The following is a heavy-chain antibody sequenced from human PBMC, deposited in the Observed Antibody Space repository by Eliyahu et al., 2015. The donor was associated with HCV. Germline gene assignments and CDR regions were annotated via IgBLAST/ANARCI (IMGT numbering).Heavy chain of an antibody. D-gene: IGHD6-6*01. CDR1: GFDVGSNY. Sequence: EXXLVESGGGLVQPGGSLXLXCAASGFDVGSNYRPWARQAPGKGLEWVAVLYSGGNTYYADSVRGRFSFSRDISKNTVYLQMNSLRVEDMAVYYCAGVEYTTSLPYYWGQGTLVTVSS. V-gene: IGHV3-66*01. CDR2: LYSGGNT. J-gene: IGHJ4*02. CDR3: AGVEYTTSLPYY.